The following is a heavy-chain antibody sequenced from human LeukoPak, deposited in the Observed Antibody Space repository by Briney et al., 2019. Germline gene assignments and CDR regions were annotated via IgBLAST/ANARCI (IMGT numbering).Heavy chain of an antibody. V-gene: IGHV3-48*01. D-gene: IGHD6-13*01. J-gene: IGHJ3*02. Sequence: GGSLRLSSAASGFTFSDYTMNWVRQAPGKGLEWVSYIDLSGSTLYYVDSVKGRSTISRDNSKNTLYLQMNSLRAEDTAVYYCARVRSPHHSSWYGPRGAFDIWGQGTMVTVSS. CDR1: GFTFSDYT. CDR2: IDLSGSTL. CDR3: ARVRSPHHSSWYGPRGAFDI.